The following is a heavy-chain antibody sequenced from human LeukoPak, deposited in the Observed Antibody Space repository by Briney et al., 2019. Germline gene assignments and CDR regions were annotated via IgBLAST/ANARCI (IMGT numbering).Heavy chain of an antibody. D-gene: IGHD5-24*01. CDR3: ATGSRGDGQNDDAFDI. CDR2: IFPGDSGT. V-gene: IGHV5-51*01. J-gene: IGHJ3*02. CDR1: GYSFNDYY. Sequence: GESLKISCKASGYSFNDYYIVWVRQLPGKGLKWMGVIFPGDSGTRYSPSFQGQVTISADKSITSAYLHWSSLKATDTAMNYCATGSRGDGQNDDAFDIWGQGTMVIVSS.